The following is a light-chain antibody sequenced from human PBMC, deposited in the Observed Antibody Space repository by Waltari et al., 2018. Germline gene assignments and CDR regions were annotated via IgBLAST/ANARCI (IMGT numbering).Light chain of an antibody. V-gene: IGLV2-14*01. CDR2: EVS. CDR3: SSYTTSSAPGV. J-gene: IGLJ1*01. Sequence: QSALTQPASVSGSPGQSITISYSGTDSDAGAYDFVSWYQQHPGKATNLIIYEVSNRPAGISNRISASKSGNPASLTISGRQAEDEADYYCSSYTTSSAPGVFGTGTRVTVL. CDR1: DSDAGAYDF.